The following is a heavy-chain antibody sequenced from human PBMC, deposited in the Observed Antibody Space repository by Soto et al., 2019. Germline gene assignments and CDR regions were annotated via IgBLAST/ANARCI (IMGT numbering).Heavy chain of an antibody. V-gene: IGHV1-69*02. J-gene: IGHJ4*02. Sequence: SVKVSCKASGGTFSSYTISWVRQAPGQGLEWMGRIIPILGIANYAQKFRGRVTITADKSTSTAYMELSSLRSEDTAVYYCARGFYSSSWPPDYWGQGTLVTVSS. CDR2: IIPILGIA. CDR1: GGTFSSYT. D-gene: IGHD6-13*01. CDR3: ARGFYSSSWPPDY.